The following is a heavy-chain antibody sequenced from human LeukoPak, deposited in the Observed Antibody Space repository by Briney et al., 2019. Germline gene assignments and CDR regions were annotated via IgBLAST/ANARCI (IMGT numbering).Heavy chain of an antibody. D-gene: IGHD3-22*01. Sequence: GGSLRLSCAVSGITLSNYAMTWVRQAPGKGLEWVSSINGGGGSKHYADSVKGRFDIPRDNSGITLSLQMNSLRAEDTAVYYCAKDHFDGSAYYGYYSGIDVWGQGTTVTVSS. CDR2: INGGGGSK. CDR1: GITLSNYA. CDR3: AKDHFDGSAYYGYYSGIDV. J-gene: IGHJ6*02. V-gene: IGHV3-23*01.